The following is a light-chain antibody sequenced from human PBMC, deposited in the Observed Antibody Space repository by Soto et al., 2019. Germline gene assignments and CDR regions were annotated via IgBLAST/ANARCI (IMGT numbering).Light chain of an antibody. J-gene: IGKJ1*01. CDR1: QTISSW. V-gene: IGKV1-39*01. CDR2: GTS. Sequence: DIQMTQSPSTLSGSVGDRVTITCRASQTISSWLAWYQQKPGKAPNLLIYGTSGLQSGVPSRFSGSGSGTGFTLTISSLQREDFATYYCQQTYSSSWTFGQGTKVDIK. CDR3: QQTYSSSWT.